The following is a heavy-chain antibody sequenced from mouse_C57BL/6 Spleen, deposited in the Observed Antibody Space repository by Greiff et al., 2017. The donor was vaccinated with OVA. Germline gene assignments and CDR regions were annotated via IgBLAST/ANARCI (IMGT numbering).Heavy chain of an antibody. CDR2: IRSKSNNYAT. D-gene: IGHD2-4*01. V-gene: IGHV10-1*01. CDR1: GFSFNTYA. J-gene: IGHJ4*01. CDR3: VRSDYGPYYAMDY. Sequence: EVQLVESGGGLVQPKGSLKLSCAASGFSFNTYAMNWVRQAPGKGLEWVARIRSKSNNYATYYADSVKARFTISRDDSESMLYLQMNNLKTEYTAMYYCVRSDYGPYYAMDYWGQGTSVTVSS.